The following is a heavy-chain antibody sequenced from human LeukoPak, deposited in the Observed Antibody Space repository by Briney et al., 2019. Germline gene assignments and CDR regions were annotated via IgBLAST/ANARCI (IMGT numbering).Heavy chain of an antibody. D-gene: IGHD3-22*01. V-gene: IGHV4-39*01. CDR1: GGSISSSSYY. Sequence: PSETLSLTCTVSGGSISSSSYYWGWIRQPPGKGLEWIGSINYSGSTYYNPSLKSRVTISVDTSTNQFSLQLSSVTAADTAVYYCARQYYYDSSGPGGFDPRGQGTLVTVSS. J-gene: IGHJ5*02. CDR3: ARQYYYDSSGPGGFDP. CDR2: INYSGST.